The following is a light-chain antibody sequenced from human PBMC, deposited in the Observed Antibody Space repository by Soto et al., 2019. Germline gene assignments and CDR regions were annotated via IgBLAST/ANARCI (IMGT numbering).Light chain of an antibody. CDR3: QKYKNWYT. J-gene: IGKJ2*01. CDR2: GAS. Sequence: EIVMTQSPATLSVSPGERAALSCWASQSVSDKLAWYQQKPGQAPRLLIYGASTRASGVPARFSGSGSGTEFTLTIGSLQSEDFAVYYCQKYKNWYTFGQGTKLEIK. CDR1: QSVSDK. V-gene: IGKV3-15*01.